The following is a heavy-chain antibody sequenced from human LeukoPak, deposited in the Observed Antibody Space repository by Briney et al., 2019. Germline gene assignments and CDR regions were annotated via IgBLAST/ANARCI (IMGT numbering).Heavy chain of an antibody. D-gene: IGHD1-1*01. V-gene: IGHV1-46*01. CDR3: ARHGLERLFDY. Sequence: GASVKVSCKASGYTFTSYYMHWVRQAPGQGLEWMGIINPSGGSTSYAQKFQGGVTMTRDTSTSTVYMELSSLRSEDTAVYYCARHGLERLFDYWGQGTLVTVSS. J-gene: IGHJ4*02. CDR2: INPSGGST. CDR1: GYTFTSYY.